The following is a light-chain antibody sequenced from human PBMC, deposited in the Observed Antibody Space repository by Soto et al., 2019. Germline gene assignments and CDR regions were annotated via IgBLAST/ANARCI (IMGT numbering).Light chain of an antibody. J-gene: IGKJ2*01. CDR2: AAS. Sequence: DIPVTQFPSSLSASVGDRITITCRASQAIGNYLAWYQQKPGKVPKLLIYAASTLQPGVPSRFSGSRSGTDFTLTVSSLQPEDVATYFCQKYNSYSPYTFGQGTKLEIK. V-gene: IGKV1-27*01. CDR3: QKYNSYSPYT. CDR1: QAIGNY.